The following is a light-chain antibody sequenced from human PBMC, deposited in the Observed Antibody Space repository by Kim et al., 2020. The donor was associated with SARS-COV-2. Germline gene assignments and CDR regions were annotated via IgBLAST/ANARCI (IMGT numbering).Light chain of an antibody. CDR1: QNINNW. CDR2: KAS. V-gene: IGKV1-5*03. J-gene: IGKJ2*02. CDR3: QQCHTYPCT. Sequence: DIQMTQSPSTLSASVGDRVTITCRASQNINNWLAWYQQKPGKAPKVLIYKASGLESGVPSRFSGSGSGTEFTLTISTLQPDDFAAYYCQQCHTYPCTFGQGTKLEI.